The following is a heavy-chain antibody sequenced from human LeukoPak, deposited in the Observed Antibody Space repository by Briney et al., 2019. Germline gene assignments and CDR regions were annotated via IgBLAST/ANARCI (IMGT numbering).Heavy chain of an antibody. CDR3: ARIRWQLVGPYFAY. CDR1: GDSISTYY. CDR2: IYSSGNT. Sequence: SDTLSLPCSFSGDSISTYYWSWIRQSPGKALEGIGHIYSSGNTDYNSSLKSRVTIAVDTSKSQFSLRLSSVTATDTAVYYCARIRWQLVGPYFAYWGQGILVTASS. D-gene: IGHD1-26*01. V-gene: IGHV4-59*07. J-gene: IGHJ4*02.